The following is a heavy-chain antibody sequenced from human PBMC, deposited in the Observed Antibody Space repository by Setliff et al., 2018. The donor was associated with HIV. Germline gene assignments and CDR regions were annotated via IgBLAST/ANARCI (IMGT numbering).Heavy chain of an antibody. Sequence: PGGSLRLSCAASGFAFSGNWMNWVRQAPGKGLVWVSRINNDGSSTGYADSVKGRFTISRDDATNSLFLQVNSLRDEDTAVYYCSRSQGIGNYYMDDWGTGTTVTVSS. J-gene: IGHJ6*03. CDR1: GFAFSGNW. CDR2: INNDGSST. D-gene: IGHD3-10*01. V-gene: IGHV3-74*01. CDR3: SRSQGIGNYYMDD.